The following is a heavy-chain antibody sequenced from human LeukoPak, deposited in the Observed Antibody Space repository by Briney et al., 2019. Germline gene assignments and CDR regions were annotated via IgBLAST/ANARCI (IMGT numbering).Heavy chain of an antibody. CDR1: GFTFSSYW. D-gene: IGHD3-22*01. V-gene: IGHV3-7*05. Sequence: PGGSLRLSCAASGFTFSSYWMAWVRQAPGKGLEWVANINQGGSEKYYVDSVKGRFTISRDNAKNSLYLQMNSLRAEDTAVYYCARDQYYYDSSGYYPIKFDYWGQGTLVTVSS. CDR3: ARDQYYYDSSGYYPIKFDY. CDR2: INQGGSEK. J-gene: IGHJ4*02.